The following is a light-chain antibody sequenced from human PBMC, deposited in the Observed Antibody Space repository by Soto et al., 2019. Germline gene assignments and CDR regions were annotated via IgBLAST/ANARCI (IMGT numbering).Light chain of an antibody. CDR2: DAS. J-gene: IGKJ1*01. Sequence: DIQMAQSPSSLSASLGDSVSITCRASQSIGDYLNWYQVKPGKAPTLLISDASSLQPGVPPQFSGSGSGTDFTLTISNLHPENFATYYCQQSHSTPLTFGQGTKVEIK. CDR3: QQSHSTPLT. CDR1: QSIGDY. V-gene: IGKV1-39*01.